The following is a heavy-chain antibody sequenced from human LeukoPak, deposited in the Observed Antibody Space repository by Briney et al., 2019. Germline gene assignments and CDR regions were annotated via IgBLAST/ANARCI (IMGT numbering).Heavy chain of an antibody. V-gene: IGHV3-48*01. J-gene: IGHJ4*02. CDR3: AREPYYYDSSGYSVDY. CDR1: GFTFSNYS. CDR2: ISRSSGII. D-gene: IGHD3-22*01. Sequence: PGGSLRLSCAASGFTFSNYSMNWVRQAPGKGLEWVSYISRSSGIIYYADSVEGRFTISRDNAKNSLYLQMNSLRAEDTAVYYCAREPYYYDSSGYSVDYWGQGTLVTVSS.